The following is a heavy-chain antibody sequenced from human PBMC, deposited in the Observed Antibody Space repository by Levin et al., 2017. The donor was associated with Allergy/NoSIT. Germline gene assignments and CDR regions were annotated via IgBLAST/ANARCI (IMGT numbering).Heavy chain of an antibody. CDR2: IYYSGST. CDR1: GGSISSYY. V-gene: IGHV4-59*08. CDR3: ATGVLTHYYDRSGYPHLRFDP. Sequence: RASETLSLTCTVSGGSISSYYWSWIRQPPGKGLEWIGYIYYSGSTNYNPSLKSRVTISVDTSKNQSSLKLSSVTAADTAVYYCATGVLTHYYDRSGYPHLRFDPWGQGTLVTVSS. J-gene: IGHJ5*02. D-gene: IGHD3-22*01.